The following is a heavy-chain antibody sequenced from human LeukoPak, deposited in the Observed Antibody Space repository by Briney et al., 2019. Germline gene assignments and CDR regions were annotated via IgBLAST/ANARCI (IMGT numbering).Heavy chain of an antibody. CDR3: AKDTPYGGKGGDAFDI. D-gene: IGHD4-23*01. Sequence: GGSLRLSCAASGFTFDDYAMHWVRQAPGKGLEWVSGITWNSDTIGYADSVKGRFTISRDNAKNSLYLQMNSLRAEDTALYYCAKDTPYGGKGGDAFDIWGQGTMVTVSS. J-gene: IGHJ3*02. V-gene: IGHV3-9*01. CDR2: ITWNSDTI. CDR1: GFTFDDYA.